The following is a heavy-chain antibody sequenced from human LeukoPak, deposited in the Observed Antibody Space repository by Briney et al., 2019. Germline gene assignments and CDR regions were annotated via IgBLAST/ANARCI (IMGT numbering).Heavy chain of an antibody. CDR3: ATDPFHGSGSYDPH. CDR2: FDPEDGET. Sequence: ASVKVSCKVSGYTLTELSMHWVRQAPGKGLEWMGGFDPEDGETIYAQKFQGRVTMTEDTSTDTAYMELSSLRSEDTAVYYCATDPFHGSGSYDPHWGQGTLVTVSS. V-gene: IGHV1-24*01. CDR1: GYTLTELS. J-gene: IGHJ4*02. D-gene: IGHD3-10*01.